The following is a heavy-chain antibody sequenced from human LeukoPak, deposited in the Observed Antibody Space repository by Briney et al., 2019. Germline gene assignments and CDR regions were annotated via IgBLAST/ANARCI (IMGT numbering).Heavy chain of an antibody. CDR2: ISDGGSRT. CDR1: GFSFSSYA. Sequence: GGSLRLSCAASGFSFSSYAVSWVRQAPGRGLEWVSGISDGGSRTYYADSVKGRFTISRDDSKNTLYLQMNSLRAEDTAVYYCAKVQLGIGVDYWGQGALVTVSS. J-gene: IGHJ4*02. V-gene: IGHV3-23*01. CDR3: AKVQLGIGVDY. D-gene: IGHD7-27*01.